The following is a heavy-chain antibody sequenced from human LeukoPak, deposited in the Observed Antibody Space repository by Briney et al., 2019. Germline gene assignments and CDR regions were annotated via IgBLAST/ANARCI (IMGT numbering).Heavy chain of an antibody. V-gene: IGHV3-15*01. CDR2: IKAKTDGEPT. CDR1: GFTFSNAW. Sequence: GGSLRLSCAASGFTFSNAWMNWVRQAPGKGLEWVGRIKAKTDGEPTDYAAPVKGRFTISRDDSKNTLYLQMNSLKTEDTAMYYCTTNDAFDIWGQGTAVTVS. CDR3: TTNDAFDI. J-gene: IGHJ3*02.